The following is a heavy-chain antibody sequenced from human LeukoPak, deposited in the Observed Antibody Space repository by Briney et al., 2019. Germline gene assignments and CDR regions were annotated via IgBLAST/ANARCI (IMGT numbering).Heavy chain of an antibody. D-gene: IGHD2-2*01. CDR3: ARGGEYQLLCWSPGSCAFDI. Sequence: GASVKVSCKASGYTFTSYGISWVRQAPGQGLEWMGGIIPIFGTANYAQKFQGRVTITADESTSTAYMELSSLRSEDTAVYYCARGGEYQLLCWSPGSCAFDIWGQGTMVTVSS. CDR2: IIPIFGTA. CDR1: GYTFTSYG. J-gene: IGHJ3*02. V-gene: IGHV1-69*13.